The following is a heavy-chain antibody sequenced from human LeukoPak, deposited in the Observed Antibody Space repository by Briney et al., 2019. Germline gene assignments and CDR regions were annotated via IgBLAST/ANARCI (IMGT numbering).Heavy chain of an antibody. CDR3: AREHGAVAGNWFDP. V-gene: IGHV3-11*01. Sequence: GGSLRLSCAASGFTFSDYYMSWIRQAPGKGLEWVSYISSSGSTIYYADSVKGRFTISRDNSKNTLYLQMNSLRAEDTAVYYCAREHGAVAGNWFDPWGQGTLVTVSS. D-gene: IGHD6-19*01. J-gene: IGHJ5*02. CDR2: ISSSGSTI. CDR1: GFTFSDYY.